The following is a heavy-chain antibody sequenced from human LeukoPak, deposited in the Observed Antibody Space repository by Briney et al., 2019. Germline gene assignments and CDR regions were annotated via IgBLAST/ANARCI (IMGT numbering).Heavy chain of an antibody. CDR1: GFTFSSYG. CDR3: TTVPRYYGSGSYMEDV. J-gene: IGHJ6*04. Sequence: PGGSLRLSCAASGFTFSSYGMHWVRQAPGKGLEWVAVISYDGSNKYYADSVKGRFTISRDNSKNTLYLQMNSLKTEDTAVYYCTTVPRYYGSGSYMEDVWGKGTTVTVSS. D-gene: IGHD3-10*01. V-gene: IGHV3-30*03. CDR2: ISYDGSNK.